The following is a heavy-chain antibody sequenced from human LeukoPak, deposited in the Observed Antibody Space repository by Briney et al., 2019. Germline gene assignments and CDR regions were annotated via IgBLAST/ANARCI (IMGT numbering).Heavy chain of an antibody. CDR3: ARGPYCSGGSCYSGWFDP. Sequence: ASVKVSCKASGYTFTSYGISWVRQAPRQGLEWMGWISAYNGNTNYAQKLQGRVTMTTDTSTSTAYMELRSLRSDDTAVYYCARGPYCSGGSCYSGWFDPWGQGTLVTVSS. CDR1: GYTFTSYG. D-gene: IGHD2-15*01. V-gene: IGHV1-18*01. J-gene: IGHJ5*02. CDR2: ISAYNGNT.